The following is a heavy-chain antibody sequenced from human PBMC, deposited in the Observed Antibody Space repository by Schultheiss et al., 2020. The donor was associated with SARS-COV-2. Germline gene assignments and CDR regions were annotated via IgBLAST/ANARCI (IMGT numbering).Heavy chain of an antibody. V-gene: IGHV3-53*04. Sequence: GESLKISCAASGFTVSSNYMSWVRQAPGKGLEWVSVIYSGGSTYYADSVKGRFTISRHNSKNTLYLQMNSLRAEDTAVYYCARGPGVTEYYYYYYMDVWGKGTAVTVSS. CDR1: GFTVSSNY. CDR2: IYSGGST. CDR3: ARGPGVTEYYYYYYMDV. D-gene: IGHD2-21*02. J-gene: IGHJ6*03.